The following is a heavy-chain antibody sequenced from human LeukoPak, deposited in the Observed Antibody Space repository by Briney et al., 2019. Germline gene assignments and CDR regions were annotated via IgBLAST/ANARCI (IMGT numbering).Heavy chain of an antibody. Sequence: GGSLRLSCAASGFTFSDYWMTWVRQAPGKGLEWVATIKQDASEKYSVDSVEGRFTISRDNSKSSLHLQMNSLRAEDTAVYYCARDGIAGATTFDIWGQGTMVTVSS. CDR2: IKQDASEK. V-gene: IGHV3-7*01. CDR3: ARDGIAGATTFDI. J-gene: IGHJ3*02. CDR1: GFTFSDYW. D-gene: IGHD1-26*01.